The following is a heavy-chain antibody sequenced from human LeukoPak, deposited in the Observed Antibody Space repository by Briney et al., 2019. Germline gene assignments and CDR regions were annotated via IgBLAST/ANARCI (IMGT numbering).Heavy chain of an antibody. CDR1: GGTFSSYA. CDR2: IIPILGIA. V-gene: IGHV1-69*04. J-gene: IGHJ5*02. D-gene: IGHD6-19*01. CDR3: ASVLSGIAVAGSFDP. Sequence: SVKVSFEASGGTFSSYAISWVRQAPGQGLEWMGRIIPILGIANYAQKFQGRVTITADKSTSTAYMELSSLRSEDTAVYYCASVLSGIAVAGSFDPWGQGTLVTVSS.